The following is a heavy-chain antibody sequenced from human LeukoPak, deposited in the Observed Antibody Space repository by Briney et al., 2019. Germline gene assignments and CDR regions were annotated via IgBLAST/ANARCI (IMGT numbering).Heavy chain of an antibody. CDR1: GFTFSSYP. V-gene: IGHV3-30*04. CDR3: AHPTEYSSSWYGNWFDP. J-gene: IGHJ5*02. Sequence: PGGSLRLSCAASGFTFSSYPMHWVRQAPGRGLEWVAVISYDGSNKYYADSVKGRFTISRDNSKNTLYLQMNSLRAEDTAVYYCAHPTEYSSSWYGNWFDPWGQGTLVTVSS. CDR2: ISYDGSNK. D-gene: IGHD6-13*01.